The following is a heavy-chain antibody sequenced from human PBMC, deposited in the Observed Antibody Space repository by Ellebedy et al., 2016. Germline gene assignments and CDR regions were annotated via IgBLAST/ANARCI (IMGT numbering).Heavy chain of an antibody. CDR3: ARTYSSTWYPDY. V-gene: IGHV1-46*01. CDR1: GYTFTSYY. J-gene: IGHJ4*02. Sequence: ASVKVSCKASGYTFTSYYLHWVRQAPGQGLEWMGVVNPGDATTTYAQRFQGRVTMTRDTSTSTVYMELSSLRSEDTAVFYGARTYSSTWYPDYWGQGTLVTVSS. D-gene: IGHD6-13*01. CDR2: VNPGDATT.